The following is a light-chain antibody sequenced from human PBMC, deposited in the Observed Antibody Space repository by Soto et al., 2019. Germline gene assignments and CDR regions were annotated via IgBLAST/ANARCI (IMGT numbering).Light chain of an antibody. CDR1: QGIRND. J-gene: IGKJ4*01. CDR2: AAS. V-gene: IGKV1-6*01. CDR3: KQSSVLPLT. Sequence: AIQMTQSPSSVSASVGDRVTITCGASQGIRNDLGWYQQKPGKAPKLLIYAASSLQSGVPSRFSGSGSGTDFTLTISSLQPEDFATYFCKQSSVLPLTFGGGTKVDIK.